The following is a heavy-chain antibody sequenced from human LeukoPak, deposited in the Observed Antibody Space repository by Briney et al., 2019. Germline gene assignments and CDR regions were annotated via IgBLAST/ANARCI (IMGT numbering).Heavy chain of an antibody. CDR1: GDTLTELS. CDR2: FDPEHGEM. Sequence: ASVKVSCKVSGDTLTELSTHWVRQAPGKGLEWMGGFDPEHGEMIYAQKLQGRVTMSEDRSTDTAYMELSSLRSEDTAVYYCATGGPWDLLKYWGQGTLVTVSS. V-gene: IGHV1-24*01. D-gene: IGHD3-9*01. CDR3: ATGGPWDLLKY. J-gene: IGHJ4*02.